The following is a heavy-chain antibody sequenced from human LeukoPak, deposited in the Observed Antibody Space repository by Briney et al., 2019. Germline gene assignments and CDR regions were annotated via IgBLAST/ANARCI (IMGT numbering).Heavy chain of an antibody. J-gene: IGHJ4*02. D-gene: IGHD4-17*01. CDR1: GYTFTSYY. V-gene: IGHV1-46*01. Sequence: ASVKVSCKASGYTFTSYYMHWVRQAPGQGLEWMGIINPSGGSTSYAQKFQGRVTMTRDTSTSTVYMELSSLRSEDTAVYYCARARGMDDYGDYRIVWGQGTLVTVSS. CDR2: INPSGGST. CDR3: ARARGMDDYGDYRIV.